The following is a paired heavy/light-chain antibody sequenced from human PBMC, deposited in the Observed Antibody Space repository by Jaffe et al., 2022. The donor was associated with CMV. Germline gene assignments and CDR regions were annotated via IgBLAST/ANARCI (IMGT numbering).Heavy chain of an antibody. D-gene: IGHD6-13*01. V-gene: IGHV3-43*01. Sequence: EVQLVESGGVVVQPGGSLRLSCAASGFTFDDYTMHWVRQAPGKGLEWVSLISWDGGSTYYADSVKGRFTISRDNSKNSLYLQMNSLRTEDTALYYCAKDIQQLVPYDAFDIWGQGTMVTVSS. CDR3: AKDIQQLVPYDAFDI. CDR2: ISWDGGST. J-gene: IGHJ3*02. CDR1: GFTFDDYT.
Light chain of an antibody. Sequence: SYVLTQPPSVSVAPGKTARITCGGNNIGSKSVHWYQQKPGQAPVLVIYYDSDRPSGIPERFSGSNSGNTATLTISRVEAGDEADYYCQVWDSSSDHRGVFGTGTKVTVL. CDR2: YDS. CDR1: NIGSKS. J-gene: IGLJ1*01. V-gene: IGLV3-21*04. CDR3: QVWDSSSDHRGV.